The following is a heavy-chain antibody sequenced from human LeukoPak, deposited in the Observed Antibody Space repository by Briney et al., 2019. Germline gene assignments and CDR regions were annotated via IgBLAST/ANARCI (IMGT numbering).Heavy chain of an antibody. Sequence: PSQTLSLTCTVSGGSINSPSYYWTWIRQYPGKGLEWIGYICYNGITYYNPSLKSRVTISVDTSKNQFSLKLSSVTAADTAVYYCARVPWRWFGESFDYWGQGTLVTVSS. V-gene: IGHV4-31*03. CDR1: GGSINSPSYY. CDR2: ICYNGIT. D-gene: IGHD3-10*01. CDR3: ARVPWRWFGESFDY. J-gene: IGHJ4*02.